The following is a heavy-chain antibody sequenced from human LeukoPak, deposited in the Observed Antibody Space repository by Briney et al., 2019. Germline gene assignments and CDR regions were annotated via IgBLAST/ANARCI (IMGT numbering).Heavy chain of an antibody. CDR1: GGSISSIRHY. CDR3: ARLEHGNNTGYFRLHC. Sequence: SETLSLTCTLSGGSISSIRHYCGRIRQPPGKGLEWIGSIYYSGGTYYNPSLKSRVTISVDTSKNQYSLKLSSVTAADTAVYYCARLEHGNNTGYFRLHCWGQGTLVTVSS. D-gene: IGHD3-9*01. CDR2: IYYSGGT. V-gene: IGHV4-39*01. J-gene: IGHJ4*02.